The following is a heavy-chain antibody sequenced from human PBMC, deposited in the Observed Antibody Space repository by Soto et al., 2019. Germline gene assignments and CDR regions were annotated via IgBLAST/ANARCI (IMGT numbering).Heavy chain of an antibody. Sequence: EVQLLESGGGLVQPGGSLSLSCAASGFTFSSYAMSWVRQAPGKGLEWISAVSGSGGSTYYADSVKGRFTISRDNYKDTLYLQMNNLRAEDTAVYYCAKPPDYNWNDYWGQGTLGTVSS. CDR3: AKPPDYNWNDY. J-gene: IGHJ4*02. V-gene: IGHV3-23*01. CDR1: GFTFSSYA. CDR2: VSGSGGST. D-gene: IGHD1-20*01.